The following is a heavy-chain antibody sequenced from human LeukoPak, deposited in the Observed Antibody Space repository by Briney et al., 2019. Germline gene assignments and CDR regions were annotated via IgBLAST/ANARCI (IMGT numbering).Heavy chain of an antibody. Sequence: LVQSGGDLVPPGGSLRLSCVASGFTFSVHYMSWIRQAPGKVLESVGYISDSGNIYYVDSVKGRFTISRDNAKNSLYLEMSSLRVEDAAVYYCARGHWGLDYWGQGTLVTVSS. CDR1: GFTFSVHY. D-gene: IGHD7-27*01. CDR2: ISDSGNI. CDR3: ARGHWGLDY. V-gene: IGHV3-11*01. J-gene: IGHJ4*02.